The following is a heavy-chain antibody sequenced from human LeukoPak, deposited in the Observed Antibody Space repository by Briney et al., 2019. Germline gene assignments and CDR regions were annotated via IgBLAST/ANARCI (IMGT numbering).Heavy chain of an antibody. Sequence: ASVKVSCKASGYTFTSYDINWVSQATGQGLEWMGWMNPNSGSTGYAQKFQGRVTITRKTSISTAYMELSGLRAKDTAVYYCARGRSTGYTYYFEYWGQGTLVTVSS. D-gene: IGHD2-2*02. CDR2: MNPNSGST. CDR3: ARGRSTGYTYYFEY. V-gene: IGHV1-8*03. CDR1: GYTFTSYD. J-gene: IGHJ4*02.